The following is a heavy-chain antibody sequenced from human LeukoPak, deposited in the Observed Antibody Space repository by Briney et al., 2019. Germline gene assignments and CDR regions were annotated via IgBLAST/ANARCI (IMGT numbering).Heavy chain of an antibody. Sequence: GASVKVSCKASGYTFTGYYMHWVRRAPGQGLEWMGWINPNSGGTNYAQKFQGRVTMTRDTSISTAYMELSRLRSDDTAVYYCAKERRVGWLILDYWGQGTLVTVSS. CDR1: GYTFTGYY. J-gene: IGHJ4*02. CDR2: INPNSGGT. D-gene: IGHD3/OR15-3a*01. V-gene: IGHV1-2*02. CDR3: AKERRVGWLILDY.